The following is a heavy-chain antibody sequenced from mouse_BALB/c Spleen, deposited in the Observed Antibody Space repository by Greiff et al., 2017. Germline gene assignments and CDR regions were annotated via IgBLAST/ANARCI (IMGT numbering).Heavy chain of an antibody. CDR2: ISDGGSYT. D-gene: IGHD1-1*01. J-gene: IGHJ4*01. CDR3: ARNMGGSSYYYAMDY. CDR1: GFTFSDYY. V-gene: IGHV5-4*02. Sequence: VQLKESGGGLVKPGGSLKLSCAASGFTFSDYYMYWVRQTPEKRLEWVATISDGGSYTYYPDSVKGRFTISRDNAKNNLYLQMSSLKSEDTAMYYCARNMGGSSYYYAMDYWGQGTSVTVSS.